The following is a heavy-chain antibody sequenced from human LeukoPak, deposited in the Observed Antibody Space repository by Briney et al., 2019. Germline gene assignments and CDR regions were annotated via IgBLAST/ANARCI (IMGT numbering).Heavy chain of an antibody. J-gene: IGHJ4*02. CDR2: IANDGRDK. V-gene: IGHV3-30*18. CDR1: GFTFSDYG. D-gene: IGHD6-13*01. CDR3: VKDMKIKAAGYYFDY. Sequence: GGPLRLSCAASGFTFSDYGMHWVRLAPGKGLEGVAVIANDGRDKKYADSVRGRFTISRDNSKNTVYLQMNSLRAEDTAVFYCVKDMKIKAAGYYFDYWGQGTLVTVSS.